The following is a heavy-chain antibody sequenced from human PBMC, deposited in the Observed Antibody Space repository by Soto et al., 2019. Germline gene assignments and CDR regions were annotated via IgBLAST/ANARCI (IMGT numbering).Heavy chain of an antibody. CDR3: ARDGDSISWYYYYGMDV. V-gene: IGHV1-69*13. CDR2: IIPIFGTA. Sequence: SVKVSCKASGGTFSSYAISWVRQAPGQGLEWMGGIIPIFGTANYAQKFQGRVTITADESTSTAYMELSSLRSEDTAVYYCARDGDSISWYYYYGMDVWGQGTTVTVSS. J-gene: IGHJ6*02. CDR1: GGTFSSYA. D-gene: IGHD6-13*01.